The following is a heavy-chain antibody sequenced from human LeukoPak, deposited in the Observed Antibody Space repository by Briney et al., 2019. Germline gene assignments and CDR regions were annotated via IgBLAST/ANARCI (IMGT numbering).Heavy chain of an antibody. CDR2: ISYSGNT. Sequence: PSETLSLTCTVSGGSISSYYWSWIRQPPGKGLEWIGYISYSGNTYYNPSLKSRVTISVDTSKNQFSLRLNSVTAADTAVYYCARHSPGWYVDHWGQGTLVTVSS. J-gene: IGHJ4*02. D-gene: IGHD6-19*01. CDR3: ARHSPGWYVDH. V-gene: IGHV4-59*08. CDR1: GGSISSYY.